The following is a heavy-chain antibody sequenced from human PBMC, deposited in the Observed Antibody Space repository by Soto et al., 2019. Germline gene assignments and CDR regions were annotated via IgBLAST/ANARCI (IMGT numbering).Heavy chain of an antibody. D-gene: IGHD1-1*01. CDR2: ISAHNGNT. CDR3: ARGRYGDY. V-gene: IGHV1-18*01. CDR1: GYTFTSYG. Sequence: QVHLVQSGAEEKKPGASVKVSCKASGYTFTSYGITWVRQAPGQGLEWMGWISAHNGNTDYAQKLQGRVIVTRDTSTSTAYMELRSLRSDDTAVDYCARGRYGDYWGQGALVTVSS. J-gene: IGHJ4*02.